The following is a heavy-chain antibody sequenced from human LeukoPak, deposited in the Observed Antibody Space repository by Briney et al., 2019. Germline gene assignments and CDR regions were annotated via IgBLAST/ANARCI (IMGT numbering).Heavy chain of an antibody. CDR3: GREQRGGLSGNLGGLFASYHTYYYMDV. D-gene: IGHD1-26*01. CDR1: GYTFTTYY. CDR2: INPSDGAT. J-gene: IGHJ6*03. Sequence: ASVKVSCKASGYTFTTYYIHWVRRAPGQGLEWMGMINPSDGATTYAQKFQGRGTMTRDMSTTTVYMDVRTLRSEDTAVYFCGREQRGGLSGNLGGLFASYHTYYYMDVWGRGTTVTVSS. V-gene: IGHV1-46*01.